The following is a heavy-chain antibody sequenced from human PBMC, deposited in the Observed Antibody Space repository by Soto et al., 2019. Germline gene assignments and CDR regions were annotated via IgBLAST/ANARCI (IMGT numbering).Heavy chain of an antibody. V-gene: IGHV4-59*08. CDR1: GGSISSYY. CDR3: AGGAQWLAFAD. D-gene: IGHD6-19*01. J-gene: IGHJ4*02. Sequence: PSETLSLTCTVSGGSISSYYWSWIRQPPGKGLEWIGYIYYSGSTNYNPSLKSRVTISVDTSKNQFSLKLSSVTAADTAVYYCAGGAQWLAFADWGQGTLVTVSS. CDR2: IYYSGST.